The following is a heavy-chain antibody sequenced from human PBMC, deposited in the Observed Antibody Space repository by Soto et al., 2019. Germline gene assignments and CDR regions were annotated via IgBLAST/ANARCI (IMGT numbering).Heavy chain of an antibody. CDR1: GYTFTSYA. J-gene: IGHJ6*02. CDR3: ARDPSNYYDSSGYHYYYYGMDV. CDR2: INAGNGNT. Sequence: ASVKVSCKASGYTFTSYAMHWVRQAPGQRLEWMGWINAGNGNTKYSQKFQGRVTITRDTSASTAYMELSSLRSEDTAVYYCARDPSNYYDSSGYHYYYYGMDVWGQGTTVTV. V-gene: IGHV1-3*01. D-gene: IGHD3-22*01.